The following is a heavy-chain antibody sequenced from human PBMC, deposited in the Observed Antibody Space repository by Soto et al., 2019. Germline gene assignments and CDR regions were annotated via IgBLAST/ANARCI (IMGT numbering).Heavy chain of an antibody. J-gene: IGHJ4*02. CDR3: AKDDSSGYYSDY. CDR2: IYGGGSA. Sequence: GGSLRLSCAASGFSFSSYAMAWVRQAPGKGLEWVSTIYGGGSAYYADSVKGRFTISGDNSKNTLFLQMSSLRAEDTALYYCAKDDSSGYYSDYWGQGTLVTVSS. D-gene: IGHD3-22*01. V-gene: IGHV3-23*01. CDR1: GFSFSSYA.